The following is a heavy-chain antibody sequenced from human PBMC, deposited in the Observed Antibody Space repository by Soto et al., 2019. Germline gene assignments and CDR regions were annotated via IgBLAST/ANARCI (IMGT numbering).Heavy chain of an antibody. Sequence: SETLSLPCTVSGGSISSYYWSWIRQPPGKGPAWIGYVYYSGSTNYNPSLKSRVTISVDTSKNQFSLKLSSVTAANTAVYYCARVEPITIFGVVISNWFDPWGQGTLVTVAS. CDR1: GGSISSYY. CDR2: VYYSGST. V-gene: IGHV4-59*01. D-gene: IGHD3-3*01. J-gene: IGHJ5*02. CDR3: ARVEPITIFGVVISNWFDP.